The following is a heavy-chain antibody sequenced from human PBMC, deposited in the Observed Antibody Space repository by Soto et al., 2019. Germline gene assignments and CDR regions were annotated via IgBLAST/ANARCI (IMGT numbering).Heavy chain of an antibody. V-gene: IGHV1-18*01. CDR3: ASSITMVRGGVDA. Sequence: QVQLVQSGAEVKKPGASVKVSCKASGYTFTSYGISWVRQAPGQGLEWMGWISAYNGNTNYAQKLQGRRTMTPHPSTSTACMELRSLRSDDTAVYYGASSITMVRGGVDAWGQGTLVTVSS. CDR1: GYTFTSYG. J-gene: IGHJ4*02. D-gene: IGHD3-10*01. CDR2: ISAYNGNT.